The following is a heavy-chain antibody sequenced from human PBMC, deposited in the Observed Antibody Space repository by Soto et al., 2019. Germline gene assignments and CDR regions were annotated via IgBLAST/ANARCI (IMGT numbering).Heavy chain of an antibody. CDR3: AKSHIPGSRFYYYGMDV. J-gene: IGHJ6*02. V-gene: IGHV3-23*01. CDR1: GFTFSSYA. D-gene: IGHD3-10*01. Sequence: EVQLLESGGGLVQPGGSLRLSCAASGFTFSSYAMSWVRQAPGKGLEWVSAISGSGGSTYYADSVKGRFTISRDNSKNTLYLQMTSLRAEDTAVYYCAKSHIPGSRFYYYGMDVWGQGTTVTVSS. CDR2: ISGSGGST.